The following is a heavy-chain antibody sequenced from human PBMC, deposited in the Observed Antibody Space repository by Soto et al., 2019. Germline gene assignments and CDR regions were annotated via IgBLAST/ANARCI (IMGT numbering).Heavy chain of an antibody. D-gene: IGHD3-22*01. CDR1: GFTFSSYA. V-gene: IGHV3-23*01. CDR2: ISGSGGST. Sequence: QHGGSLRLSCAASGFTFSSYAMSWVRQAPGKGLEWVSAISGSGGSTYYADSVKGRFTISRDNSKNTLYLQMNSLRAEDTAVYYCAKVGYYYDSSGYYYFDYWGQGTLVTVSS. CDR3: AKVGYYYDSSGYYYFDY. J-gene: IGHJ4*02.